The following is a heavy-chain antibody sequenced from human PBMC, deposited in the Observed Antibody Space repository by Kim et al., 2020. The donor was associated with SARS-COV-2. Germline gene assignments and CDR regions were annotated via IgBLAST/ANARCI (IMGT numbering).Heavy chain of an antibody. Sequence: PYLKSRVTITVETSKNQFSLKLSSVTAADTAVYYCARHINGSWVYNWFDPWGQGTLVTVSS. J-gene: IGHJ5*02. V-gene: IGHV4-39*01. D-gene: IGHD6-13*01. CDR3: ARHINGSWVYNWFDP.